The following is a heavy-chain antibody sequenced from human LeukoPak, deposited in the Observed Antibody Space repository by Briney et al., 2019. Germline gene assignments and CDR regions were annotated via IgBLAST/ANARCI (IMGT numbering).Heavy chain of an antibody. CDR3: ARVRLTGIQDWFDP. J-gene: IGHJ5*02. CDR1: GFSFAVHG. CDR2: INWNGVST. D-gene: IGHD1-20*01. Sequence: GASLRLSRAASGFSFAVHGMSWVRQVPGKGLGWVSDINWNGVSTGYADSVKGRFIISRDNAKNFLYLQMNSLRAEDTALYSCARVRLTGIQDWFDPWGQGTLVTVSS. V-gene: IGHV3-20*04.